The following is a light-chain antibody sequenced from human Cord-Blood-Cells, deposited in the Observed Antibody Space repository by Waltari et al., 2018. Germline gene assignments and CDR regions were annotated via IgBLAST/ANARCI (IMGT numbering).Light chain of an antibody. CDR3: CSYAGSYTWV. CDR1: SSDVGGYNY. Sequence: QSALTQPRSVSGSPGQSVTISCTGTSSDVGGYNYVSWYQQHPGKAPKPRIYDVSKRPAGGPARCPGSKSGNAASLTISGLQADAEADYCCCSYAGSYTWVFGGGTKLTVL. J-gene: IGLJ3*02. CDR2: DVS. V-gene: IGLV2-11*01.